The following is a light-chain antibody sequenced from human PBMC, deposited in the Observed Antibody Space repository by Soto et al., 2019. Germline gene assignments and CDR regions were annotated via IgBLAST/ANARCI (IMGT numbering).Light chain of an antibody. CDR2: EAS. CDR1: QSISDS. Sequence: DIQMTQSPSTLSASVGDRVTITCRASQSISDSLAWYQQKPGKAPKLLIYEASSLKSGCPSRFSGSRSGTEYTLTISSLQPDDFATYYCQQYNGYWTFGQGTKVEIK. V-gene: IGKV1-5*03. J-gene: IGKJ1*01. CDR3: QQYNGYWT.